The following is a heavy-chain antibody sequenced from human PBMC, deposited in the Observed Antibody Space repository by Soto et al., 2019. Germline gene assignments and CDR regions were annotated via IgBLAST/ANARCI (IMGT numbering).Heavy chain of an antibody. CDR1: GFSLSTSGVG. V-gene: IGHV2-5*02. CDR2: IFWDDDK. D-gene: IGHD5-18*01. J-gene: IGHJ4*02. CDR3: AHLPWKQLWPRAPVVY. Sequence: QITLKESGPSLVKPTQTLTLTCTFSGFSLSTSGVGVGWIRQPPGKALEWLGIIFWDDDKRYSPSLKRRLTITKDTPKNQLVLTMTNMDPVDAAPYYCAHLPWKQLWPRAPVVYWGQGTPVTVSS.